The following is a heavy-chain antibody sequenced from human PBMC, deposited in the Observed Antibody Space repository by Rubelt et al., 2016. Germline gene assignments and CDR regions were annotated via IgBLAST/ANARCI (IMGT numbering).Heavy chain of an antibody. V-gene: IGHV1-2*04. D-gene: IGHD3-10*01. CDR1: GYTFTGYY. Sequence: ASGYTFTGYYMHWVRQAPGQGLEWMGWINPNSGGTNYAQKFQGWVTMTRDTSISTAYIELRSLRSDDTAVYYCARSMVRGVIIAGYYGMDVWGQGTTVTVSS. CDR2: INPNSGGT. CDR3: ARSMVRGVIIAGYYGMDV. J-gene: IGHJ6*02.